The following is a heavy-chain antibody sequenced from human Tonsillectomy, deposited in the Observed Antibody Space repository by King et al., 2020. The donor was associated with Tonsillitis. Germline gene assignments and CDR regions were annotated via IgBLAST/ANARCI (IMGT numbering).Heavy chain of an antibody. CDR1: GFTFSIYA. CDR2: IRGRGGST. J-gene: IGHJ4*02. Sequence: VQLVESGGGLVQPGGSLRLSCAASGFTFSIYAMSWVRQAPGKGLEWVSAIRGRGGSTNYAHSVTGRFTISRDNYKNKLYLQMNNLRAEDTDVDFCAKVVYYGGNDTYFDYWGQGALVTVSS. V-gene: IGHV3-23*04. D-gene: IGHD4-23*01. CDR3: AKVVYYGGNDTYFDY.